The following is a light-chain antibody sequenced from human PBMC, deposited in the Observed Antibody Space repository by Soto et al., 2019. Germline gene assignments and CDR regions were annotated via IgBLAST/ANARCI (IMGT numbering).Light chain of an antibody. Sequence: SELTQPASVSGSPGQSITISSTGTSSDVGGYNYVSWYQQHPGKAPKLMIYDVSNRPSGVSNRFSGSKSGNTASLTISGLQAEDEADYYCSSYTSSSTLPYVFGTGTKVTVL. V-gene: IGLV2-14*01. J-gene: IGLJ1*01. CDR2: DVS. CDR3: SSYTSSSTLPYV. CDR1: SSDVGGYNY.